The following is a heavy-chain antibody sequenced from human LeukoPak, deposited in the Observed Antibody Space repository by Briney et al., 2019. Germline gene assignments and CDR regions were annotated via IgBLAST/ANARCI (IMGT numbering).Heavy chain of an antibody. CDR2: IYYSGST. V-gene: IGHV4-31*03. J-gene: IGHJ4*02. CDR1: GGSISSSGYY. CDR3: ARGDSSGYSYFDY. D-gene: IGHD3-22*01. Sequence: SQTLSLTCTVSGGSISSSGYYWRWIRQHPGKGLEWIGYIYYSGSTYYNPSLKSRVTISVDTSKNQFSLKLSSVTAADTAVYYCARGDSSGYSYFDYWGQGTLVTVSS.